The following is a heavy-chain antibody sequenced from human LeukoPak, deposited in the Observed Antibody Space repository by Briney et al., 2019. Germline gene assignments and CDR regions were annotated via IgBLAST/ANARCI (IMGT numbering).Heavy chain of an antibody. D-gene: IGHD3-3*01. V-gene: IGHV3-74*01. CDR3: ARDDFWSGPTDY. J-gene: IGHJ4*02. CDR1: GFTFSSYW. CDR2: INTDGGSL. Sequence: GGSLRLSCAASGFTFSSYWMYWVRQAPGKGPVWVARINTDGGSLNYADSVKGRFTISRDNAKNSLYLQMNSLRAEDTAVYYCARDDFWSGPTDYWGQGTLVTVSS.